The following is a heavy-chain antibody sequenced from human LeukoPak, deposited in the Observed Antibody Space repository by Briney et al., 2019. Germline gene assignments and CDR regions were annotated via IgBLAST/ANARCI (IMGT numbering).Heavy chain of an antibody. CDR2: ISWNSGSI. CDR1: GFTFDGYA. D-gene: IGHD2-15*01. Sequence: GGSLRLSCAASGFTFDGYAMHWVRQAPGKGLEWVSGISWNSGSIGYADSVKGRFTISRDNAKNSLYLQMNSLRAEDTALYYCAKEAKLGDYVDYWGQGTLVTVSS. J-gene: IGHJ4*02. CDR3: AKEAKLGDYVDY. V-gene: IGHV3-9*01.